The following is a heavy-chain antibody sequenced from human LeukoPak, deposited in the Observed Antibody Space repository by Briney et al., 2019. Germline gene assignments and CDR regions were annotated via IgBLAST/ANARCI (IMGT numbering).Heavy chain of an antibody. CDR1: GRSFDNYY. Sequence: SETLSLTCNVYGRSFDNYYWSWIRQPPGKGLEWIADLSHGGTTNSNPSLKNRVTLSIDRSKGDFSLKMTSVTAADTAVYYCARIPITMLRGVMVRFDPWGQGTLVTVSS. D-gene: IGHD3-10*01. V-gene: IGHV4-34*01. CDR3: ARIPITMLRGVMVRFDP. CDR2: LSHGGTT. J-gene: IGHJ5*02.